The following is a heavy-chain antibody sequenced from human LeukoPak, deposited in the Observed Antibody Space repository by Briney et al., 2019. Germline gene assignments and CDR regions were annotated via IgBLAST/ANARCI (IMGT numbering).Heavy chain of an antibody. CDR3: AHGSWITFGVSAS. D-gene: IGHD3-16*01. J-gene: IGHJ5*02. V-gene: IGHV4-34*01. CDR2: INHSGST. CDR1: GGSFSGYY. Sequence: SETLSLTCAVYGGSFSGYYWSWIRQPPGKGLEWIGEINHSGSTNYNPSLKSRVTISVDTSKNQFSLKLSSVAAADTAVYYCAHGSWITFGVSASWGQGTLVTVSS.